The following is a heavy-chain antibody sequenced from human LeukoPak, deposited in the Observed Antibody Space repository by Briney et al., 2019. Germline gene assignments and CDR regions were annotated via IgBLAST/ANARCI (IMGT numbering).Heavy chain of an antibody. J-gene: IGHJ4*02. CDR2: ISYDGSNK. CDR1: GFTFSSYG. V-gene: IGHV3-30*18. CDR3: AKDWNYGY. D-gene: IGHD1-7*01. Sequence: GRSLRLSCAASGFTFSSYGMHWVRQAPGKGLEWVAVISYDGSNKYYADSVKGRFTISRDNSKNTLYLQMNSLRAEDTAVYYCAKDWNYGYRGQGTLVTVSS.